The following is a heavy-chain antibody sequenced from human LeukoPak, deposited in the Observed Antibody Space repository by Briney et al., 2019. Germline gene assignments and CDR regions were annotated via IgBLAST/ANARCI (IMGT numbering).Heavy chain of an antibody. CDR3: TRDGPPPRNKVLGVVIRGAFDV. V-gene: IGHV1-2*02. CDR2: ISPHSGGT. D-gene: IGHD3-3*01. Sequence: GASVKVSCKASEYTFTAYFMHWVRQAPGQGLEWMGWISPHSGGTNYAQNFQGRVTMTRDTSLNTAYMELTSLRSDDTAMYYCTRDGPPPRNKVLGVVIRGAFDVWGQGTMVTVSS. CDR1: EYTFTAYF. J-gene: IGHJ3*01.